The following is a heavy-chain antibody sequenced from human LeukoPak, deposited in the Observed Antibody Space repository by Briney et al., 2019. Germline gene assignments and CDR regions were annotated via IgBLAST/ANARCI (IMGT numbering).Heavy chain of an antibody. CDR2: INDNGAGT. CDR1: GFTFSSYA. Sequence: GGSLRLSCAASGFTFSSYAMHWVRQAPGKGLKWVSTINDNGAGTYYADSVKGRFTISRDNSYNTVSLQMNSLRDEDTGVYYCAKGLRTGVGPYMGYHYYMDVWGKGATVTVSS. J-gene: IGHJ6*03. D-gene: IGHD3-16*01. CDR3: AKGLRTGVGPYMGYHYYMDV. V-gene: IGHV3-23*01.